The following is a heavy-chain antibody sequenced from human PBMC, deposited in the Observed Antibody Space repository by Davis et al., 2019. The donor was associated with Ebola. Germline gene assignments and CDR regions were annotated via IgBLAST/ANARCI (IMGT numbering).Heavy chain of an antibody. V-gene: IGHV4-61*08. CDR1: GGSISSGGYY. CDR2: IYYNGRT. Sequence: MPSETLSLTCTVPGGSISSGGYYWSWIRQHPGKGLEWIGYIYYNGRTNYNPSLKSRVTISVDTSKNQVSLKLSSVTAADTAVYYCARNLGIATTDWGQGTQVTVSS. D-gene: IGHD6-13*01. CDR3: ARNLGIATTD. J-gene: IGHJ4*02.